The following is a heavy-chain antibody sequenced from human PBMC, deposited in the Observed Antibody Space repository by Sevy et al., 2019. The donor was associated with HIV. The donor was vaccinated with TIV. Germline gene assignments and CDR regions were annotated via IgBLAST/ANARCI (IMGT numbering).Heavy chain of an antibody. J-gene: IGHJ4*02. D-gene: IGHD6-6*01. Sequence: GGSLRLSCAASGFTFSSYGMHWVRQAPGKGLEWVAFIRYDGSNKYYADSVKGRFTISRDNSKNTLYLQMNSLRAEDTAVYYCAKDLGSIAARAGRADYWGQGTLVTVSS. V-gene: IGHV3-30*02. CDR2: IRYDGSNK. CDR1: GFTFSSYG. CDR3: AKDLGSIAARAGRADY.